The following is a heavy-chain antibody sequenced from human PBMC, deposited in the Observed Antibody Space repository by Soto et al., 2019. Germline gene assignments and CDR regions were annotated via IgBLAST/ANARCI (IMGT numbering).Heavy chain of an antibody. CDR1: GFTFDYYT. V-gene: IGHV3-43*01. CDR3: AKDQTYCGGDCYFGYYYGMDV. D-gene: IGHD2-21*02. J-gene: IGHJ6*02. CDR2: ISWDGGST. Sequence: PGGSLRLSCAASGFTFDYYTMHWVRQSPGKGLEWVSLISWDGGSTYYADSVKGRFTISRDNSKNSLYLQMNSLRTEDTALYYCAKDQTYCGGDCYFGYYYGMDVWGQGTTVTVSS.